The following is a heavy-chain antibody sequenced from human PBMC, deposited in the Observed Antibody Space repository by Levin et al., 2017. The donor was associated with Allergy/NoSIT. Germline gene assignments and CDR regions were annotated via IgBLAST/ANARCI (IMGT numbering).Heavy chain of an antibody. Sequence: SGPTLVKPTQTLTLTCTFSGFSLNTRGMCVSWIRQPPGKALEWLAFIDWDDDKYYNTSLKSRRTISKDTAKNQVVLTMTKLDPVDTATYYCARMSFYDSSGYYIGRGGFDTWGQGTLVTVSS. D-gene: IGHD3-22*01. V-gene: IGHV2-70*01. CDR3: ARMSFYDSSGYYIGRGGFDT. J-gene: IGHJ5*02. CDR1: GFSLNTRGMC. CDR2: IDWDDDK.